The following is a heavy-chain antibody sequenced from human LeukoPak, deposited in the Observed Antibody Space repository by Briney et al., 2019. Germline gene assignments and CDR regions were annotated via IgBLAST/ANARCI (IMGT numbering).Heavy chain of an antibody. CDR3: VRQGLQSGTYPAY. CDR2: LHPDGSAT. D-gene: IGHD1-26*01. Sequence: GESLKISCKASGYTFNNYWIGWVRQMPGRGLEWMGMLHPDGSATTYHPSFEGRVTISADKSVTTAYLEWNSLKASDTALYYCVRQGLQSGTYPAYWGPGTLVTVSS. V-gene: IGHV5-51*01. CDR1: GYTFNNYW. J-gene: IGHJ4*02.